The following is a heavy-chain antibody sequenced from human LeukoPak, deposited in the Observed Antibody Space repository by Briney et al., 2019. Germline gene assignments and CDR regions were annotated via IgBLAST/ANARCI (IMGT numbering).Heavy chain of an antibody. D-gene: IGHD1-14*01. Sequence: SGGSLRLSCAASGFTVGSSYMSWVRQAPGKGLEWVSVIYSGGSTYYADSVKGRFTVSRDNSKNTLYLQMNSLRAEDTAVYYCARAVFERSWFDPWGQGTLVTVSS. V-gene: IGHV3-53*01. CDR1: GFTVGSSY. J-gene: IGHJ5*02. CDR2: IYSGGST. CDR3: ARAVFERSWFDP.